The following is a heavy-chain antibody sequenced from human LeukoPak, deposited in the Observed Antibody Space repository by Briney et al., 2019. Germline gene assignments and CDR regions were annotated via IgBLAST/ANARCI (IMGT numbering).Heavy chain of an antibody. Sequence: SETLSLTCAVYGGSFSNYFWSWIRHTPGRGMEWIGEINDIGRTNYNPSLMRRVTVSVDTSKDQSSLRLTSVTATATAVFYCARRWNYGRNYYIDVWGKGATVSVSS. D-gene: IGHD1-7*01. CDR1: GGSFSNYF. CDR3: ARRWNYGRNYYIDV. CDR2: INDIGRT. V-gene: IGHV4-34*01. J-gene: IGHJ6*03.